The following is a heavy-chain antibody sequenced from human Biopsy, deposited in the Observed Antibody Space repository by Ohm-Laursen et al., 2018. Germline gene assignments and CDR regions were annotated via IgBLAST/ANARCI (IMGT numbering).Heavy chain of an antibody. D-gene: IGHD3-3*01. J-gene: IGHJ4*02. CDR3: ARDRPSVSTYGVD. CDR2: SSAYNGKT. Sequence: ASVKVSCKASGYTFSMYAIIWVRQAPGQGLEWMGWSSAYNGKTNYAQKFQGRLTMTTDTSTSTAYMELRSLRSGDTAVYYCARDRPSVSTYGVDWGQGTLVTVPS. V-gene: IGHV1-18*01. CDR1: GYTFSMYA.